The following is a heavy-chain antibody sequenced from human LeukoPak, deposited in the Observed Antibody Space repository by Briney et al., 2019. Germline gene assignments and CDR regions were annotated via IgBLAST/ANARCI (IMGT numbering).Heavy chain of an antibody. CDR3: ATYYYDSSGSTHAFDI. D-gene: IGHD3-22*01. CDR2: IYYSGST. CDR1: GGSIRSSYYY. Sequence: SETLSLTCTVSGGSIRSSYYYWGWIRQPPGKGLEWIGYIYYSGSTYYNPSLKSRVTISVDTSKNQFSLKLSSVTAADTAVYYCATYYYDSSGSTHAFDIWGQGTMVTVSS. J-gene: IGHJ3*02. V-gene: IGHV4-31*03.